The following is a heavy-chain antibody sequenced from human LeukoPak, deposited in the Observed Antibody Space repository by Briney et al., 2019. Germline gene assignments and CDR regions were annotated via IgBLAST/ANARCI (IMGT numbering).Heavy chain of an antibody. J-gene: IGHJ3*02. D-gene: IGHD3-3*01. CDR2: IKQDGNEK. CDR1: GFTFSSYW. CDR3: AKPITVSGATDGFDI. V-gene: IGHV3-7*01. Sequence: GGSLRLSCAASGFTFSSYWMNWARQAPGKGLEWVANIKQDGNEKYYVDSVKGRFTISRDNGKTSLYLQMNSLRVEDTAVYYCAKPITVSGATDGFDIWGQGTMVTVSS.